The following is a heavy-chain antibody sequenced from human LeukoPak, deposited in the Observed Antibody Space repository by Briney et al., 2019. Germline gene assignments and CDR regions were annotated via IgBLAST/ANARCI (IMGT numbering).Heavy chain of an antibody. CDR3: VRRGGSDGWGAFDI. D-gene: IGHD5-24*01. J-gene: IGHJ3*02. CDR1: GFTFSSYG. CDR2: ISYDGSNE. Sequence: GGSLRLSCVASGFTFSSYGMHWVRQAPGKGLEWVAFISYDGSNENIADSVKGRFTISRDNSKNTLSLQMNSLSREDTAIYYCVRRGGSDGWGAFDIWGQGTVVTVSS. V-gene: IGHV3-30*03.